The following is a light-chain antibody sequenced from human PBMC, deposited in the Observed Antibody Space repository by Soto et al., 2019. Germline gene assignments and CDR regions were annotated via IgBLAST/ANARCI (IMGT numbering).Light chain of an antibody. CDR2: DVS. V-gene: IGLV2-14*03. Sequence: QSALTQPASVSGSPGHSITLSCTGTSSDVGGYDYVSWYQQHPGKAPKLMISDVSNRPSGVSNRFSGSTSGNTASLTISGLQAEDEADYYCSSYTSSSPPYVFGTGTKVTV. CDR3: SSYTSSSPPYV. CDR1: SSDVGGYDY. J-gene: IGLJ1*01.